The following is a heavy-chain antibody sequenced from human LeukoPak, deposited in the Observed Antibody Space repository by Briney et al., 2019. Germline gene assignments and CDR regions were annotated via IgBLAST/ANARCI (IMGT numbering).Heavy chain of an antibody. CDR1: GYTFTGYY. J-gene: IGHJ4*02. CDR2: INPNSGGT. D-gene: IGHD3-9*01. Sequence: EASVKVSCKASGYTFTGYYIHWVRQAPGQGLEWMGWINPNSGGTNYAQKFQGRVTMTRDTSISTAYMELSRLRSDDTAVYYCARDYDILTGYSDDFDYWGQGTLVTVFS. CDR3: ARDYDILTGYSDDFDY. V-gene: IGHV1-2*02.